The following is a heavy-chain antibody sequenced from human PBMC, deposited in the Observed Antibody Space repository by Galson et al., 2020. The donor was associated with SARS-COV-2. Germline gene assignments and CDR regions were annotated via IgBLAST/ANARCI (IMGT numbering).Heavy chain of an antibody. Sequence: SETLSLTCTVSGCSISSSNSFWGWIRQPPGKGLEWIGSNYYTGNTYYNTSLKSRVTISVDTSKNQFSLQLTSVTAADTAVYYCARGVGSTPYYYFYMAVWGTGTTVTISS. CDR3: ARGVGSTPYYYFYMAV. V-gene: IGHV4-39*01. CDR2: NYYTGNT. CDR1: GCSISSSNSF. J-gene: IGHJ6*03. D-gene: IGHD1-26*01.